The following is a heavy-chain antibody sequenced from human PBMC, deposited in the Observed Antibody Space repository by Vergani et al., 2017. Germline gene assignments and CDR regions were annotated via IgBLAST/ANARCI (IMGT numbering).Heavy chain of an antibody. CDR1: GYTFTDYS. D-gene: IGHD2-2*01. CDR3: SRGGTSYNRDYFVY. J-gene: IGHJ4*02. Sequence: QVQLVQSGAEVKKPGASVKVSCKASGYTFTDYSMHWVRQAPGQGFEWMGWINPNSGGTNYAQKFQGRVTMTRDMSISTAYMELSNLRSDDTAVYYCSRGGTSYNRDYFVYWGQGGLVTVSS. CDR2: INPNSGGT. V-gene: IGHV1-2*02.